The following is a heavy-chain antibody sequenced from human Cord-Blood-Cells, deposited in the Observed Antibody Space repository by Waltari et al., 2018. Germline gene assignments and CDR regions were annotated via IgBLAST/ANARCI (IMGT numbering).Heavy chain of an antibody. V-gene: IGHV1-24*01. J-gene: IGHJ4*02. CDR3: ATADGGRGYSYGPFDY. Sequence: QVQLVQSGAEVKKPGASVKVSCKVSGYTLTELSMHWVRQAPGKGLEWMGGLSTEDGETIERETFEGRVTMTEDTSTDTAYMGLSSLRSEDTAVYYCATADGGRGYSYGPFDYWGQGTLVTVSS. D-gene: IGHD5-18*01. CDR1: GYTLTELS. CDR2: LSTEDGET.